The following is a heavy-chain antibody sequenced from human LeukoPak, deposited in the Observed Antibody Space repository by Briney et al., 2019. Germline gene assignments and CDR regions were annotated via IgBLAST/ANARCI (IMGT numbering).Heavy chain of an antibody. D-gene: IGHD6-13*01. CDR1: GFTFSSYA. CDR3: ARGILAAAGTNFDY. CDR2: ISGTGGRT. J-gene: IGHJ4*02. Sequence: PGGSLRLSCAASGFTFSSYAMNWVRQAPGKGLEWVSVISGTGGRTYYADSVKGRFTISRDNAKNSLYLQMNSLRAEDTAVYYCARGILAAAGTNFDYWGQGTLVTVSS. V-gene: IGHV3-23*01.